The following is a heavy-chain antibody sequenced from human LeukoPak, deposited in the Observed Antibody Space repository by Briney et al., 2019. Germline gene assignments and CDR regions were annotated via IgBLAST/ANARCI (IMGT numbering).Heavy chain of an antibody. Sequence: SETLSLTFTVSGGSISSYYWSWVRQPPGKGLEWIGYIYYSGSTNYNPSLKSRVTISVDTSKNQFSLKLSSVTAADTAVYYCGREDLIAAAGILDYWGQGTLVTVSS. CDR1: GGSISSYY. D-gene: IGHD6-13*01. CDR2: IYYSGST. V-gene: IGHV4-59*01. CDR3: GREDLIAAAGILDY. J-gene: IGHJ4*02.